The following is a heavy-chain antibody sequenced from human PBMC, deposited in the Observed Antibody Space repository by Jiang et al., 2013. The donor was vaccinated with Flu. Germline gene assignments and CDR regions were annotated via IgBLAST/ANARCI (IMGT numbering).Heavy chain of an antibody. Sequence: QTLSLTCAISGDSVSRDSAAWNWIRQSPSRGLEWLGRTYYRSKWYNDYAVSVRSRITINPDTSKNQFSLQLSSVTPDDTAVYYCARTIRDGYNAEYFQHWGQGTLVTVSS. CDR3: ARTIRDGYNAEYFQH. CDR2: TYYRSKWYN. D-gene: IGHD5-24*01. CDR1: GDSVSRDSAA. J-gene: IGHJ1*01. V-gene: IGHV6-1*01.